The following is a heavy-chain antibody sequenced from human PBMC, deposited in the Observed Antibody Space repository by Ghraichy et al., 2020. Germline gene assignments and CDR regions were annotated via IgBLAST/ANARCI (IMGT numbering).Heavy chain of an antibody. Sequence: SVKVSCKASGGTFSSYTISWVRQAPGQGLEWMGRIIPILGIANYAQKFQGRVTITADKSTSTAYMELSSLRSEDTAVYYCARDPPLLVCGGDCYSRGDAFDIWGQGTMVTVSS. V-gene: IGHV1-69*04. CDR3: ARDPPLLVCGGDCYSRGDAFDI. CDR2: IIPILGIA. CDR1: GGTFSSYT. J-gene: IGHJ3*02. D-gene: IGHD2-21*02.